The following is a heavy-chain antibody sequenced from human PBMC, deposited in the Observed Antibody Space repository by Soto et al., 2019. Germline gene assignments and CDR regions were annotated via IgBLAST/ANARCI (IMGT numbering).Heavy chain of an antibody. CDR2: IYYTGST. V-gene: IGHV4-61*01. Sequence: PSETLSLTCTVSGDSVSTRSYYWSWIRQPPGQGLEWIGYIYYTGSTNYSPSLKSRVPISVDTSKNQFSLNLGSVTAADTAVYYCAREGYSYAYFDYWGQGIMVTVSS. J-gene: IGHJ4*02. CDR3: AREGYSYAYFDY. D-gene: IGHD3-16*01. CDR1: GDSVSTRSYY.